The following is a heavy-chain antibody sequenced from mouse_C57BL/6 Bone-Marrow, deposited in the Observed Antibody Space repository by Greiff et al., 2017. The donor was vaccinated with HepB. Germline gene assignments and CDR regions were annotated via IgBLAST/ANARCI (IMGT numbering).Heavy chain of an antibody. V-gene: IGHV5-6*02. CDR3: ARRSTMVTGAWFAY. CDR1: GFTFSSYG. D-gene: IGHD2-1*01. J-gene: IGHJ3*01. Sequence: EVKLVESGGDLVKPGGSLKLSCAASGFTFSSYGMSWVRQTPDKRLEWVATISSGGSYTYYPDSVKGRFTISRDNAKNTLYLQMSSLKSEDTAMYYCARRSTMVTGAWFAYWGQGTLVTVSA. CDR2: ISSGGSYT.